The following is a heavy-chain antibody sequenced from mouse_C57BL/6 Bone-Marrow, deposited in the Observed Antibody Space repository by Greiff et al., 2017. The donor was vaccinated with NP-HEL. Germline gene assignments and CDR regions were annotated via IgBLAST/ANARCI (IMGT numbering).Heavy chain of an antibody. Sequence: QVQLQQSGPELVKPGASVKLSCKASGYTFTSYDINWVKQRPGQGLEWIGWIYPRDGSPKYNEKFKGKATLTVDTSSSTAYMELHSLTSEDSAVYFCARGNFYFDYWGQGTTLTVSS. CDR1: GYTFTSYD. V-gene: IGHV1-85*01. D-gene: IGHD2-1*01. J-gene: IGHJ2*01. CDR2: IYPRDGSP. CDR3: ARGNFYFDY.